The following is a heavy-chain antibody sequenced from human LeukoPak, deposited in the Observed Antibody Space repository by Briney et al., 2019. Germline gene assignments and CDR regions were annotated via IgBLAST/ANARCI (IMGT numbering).Heavy chain of an antibody. CDR1: GYTFTSYY. V-gene: IGHV1-46*01. CDR2: INPSGGGT. Sequence: ASVKVSCKASGYTFTSYYMHWVRQAPGQGLEWMGIINPSGGGTSYAQKFQGRVTMTRDTSTSTVYMELSSLRSEDTAVYYCARGAVKGYDILTGYYNYWGQGTLVTVSS. D-gene: IGHD3-9*01. CDR3: ARGAVKGYDILTGYYNY. J-gene: IGHJ4*02.